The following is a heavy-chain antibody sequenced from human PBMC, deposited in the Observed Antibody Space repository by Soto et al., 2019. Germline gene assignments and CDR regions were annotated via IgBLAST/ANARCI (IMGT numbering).Heavy chain of an antibody. V-gene: IGHV3-9*01. Sequence: EVQLVESGGGLVQPGRSLRLSCAASGFIFDDYAMHWVRQVPGQGLEWVSGISWNSDDRAYADSVKGRFTISRDNAKNALYLQINSLRAEDTAFYYFVKKNEFYFDYWGQGTLVTVSS. CDR3: VKKNEFYFDY. J-gene: IGHJ4*01. CDR1: GFIFDDYA. D-gene: IGHD1-1*01. CDR2: ISWNSDDR.